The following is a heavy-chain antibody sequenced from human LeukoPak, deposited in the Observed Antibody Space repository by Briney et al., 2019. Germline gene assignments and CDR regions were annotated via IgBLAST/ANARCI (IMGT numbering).Heavy chain of an antibody. J-gene: IGHJ3*02. CDR3: ARAPIVVVPAATVPDAFDI. CDR1: GGSISSYY. Sequence: SETLSLTRTVSGGSISSYYWSWMRQPPGKGREWIGYIYYSGSTNYNPSLKSRGTISVDTSKNQFSLKLSSVTAADTAVYYCARAPIVVVPAATVPDAFDIWGQGTMVTVSS. CDR2: IYYSGST. D-gene: IGHD2-2*01. V-gene: IGHV4-59*01.